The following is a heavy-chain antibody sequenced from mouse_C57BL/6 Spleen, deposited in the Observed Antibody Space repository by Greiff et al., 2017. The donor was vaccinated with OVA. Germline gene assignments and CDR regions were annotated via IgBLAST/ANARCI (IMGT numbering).Heavy chain of an antibody. J-gene: IGHJ2*01. CDR3: ARYSNYLYYFDY. CDR1: GYTFTSYW. CDR2: IDPSDSET. D-gene: IGHD2-5*01. V-gene: IGHV1-52*01. Sequence: VQLQQPGAELVRPGSSVKLSCKASGYTFTSYWMHWVKQRPIQGLEWIGNIDPSDSETHYNQKFKDKATLTVDKSSSTAYMQLSSLTSEDSAVYYCARYSNYLYYFDYWGQGTTLTVSS.